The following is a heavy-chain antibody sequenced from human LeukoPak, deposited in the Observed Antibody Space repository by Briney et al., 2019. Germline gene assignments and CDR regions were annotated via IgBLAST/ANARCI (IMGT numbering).Heavy chain of an antibody. CDR1: GYTFTSYA. V-gene: IGHV1-3*01. D-gene: IGHD3-10*01. J-gene: IGHJ5*02. Sequence: ASVKVSCKASGYTFTSYAMHWVRQAPGQRLEWMGWINAGNGNTKYSQKFQGRVTITRDTSASTAYMELSSLRSEDTAVYYCARGVWFGDVRGIWFDPWGQGTLVTVSS. CDR3: ARGVWFGDVRGIWFDP. CDR2: INAGNGNT.